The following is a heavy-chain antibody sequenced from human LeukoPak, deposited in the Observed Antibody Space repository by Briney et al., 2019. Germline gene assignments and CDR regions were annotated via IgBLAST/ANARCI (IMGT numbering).Heavy chain of an antibody. J-gene: IGHJ4*02. Sequence: SETLSLTCTVSGGSISSGDYYWSWIRQPPGKGLEWIGYIYYSGSTYYNPSLKSRVTISVDTSKNQFSLKLSSVTAADTAVYYCVRGQHDGLGYWGQGTLVTVSS. V-gene: IGHV4-30-4*01. D-gene: IGHD1-1*01. CDR2: IYYSGST. CDR1: GGSISSGDYY. CDR3: VRGQHDGLGY.